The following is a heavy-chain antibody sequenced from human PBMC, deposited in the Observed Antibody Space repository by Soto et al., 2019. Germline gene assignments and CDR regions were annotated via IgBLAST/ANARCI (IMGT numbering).Heavy chain of an antibody. D-gene: IGHD3-16*01. Sequence: EVHLEESGGGLVQPGGSLRLSCAASGFSLSPYWMHWVRQVPGRGLEWVAPLSSDGFGAAYADSVKGRFFISRDIARNTLSLQMNSLRADDTAVYYCARDLGGPDYWGRGTSVTVSS. CDR3: ARDLGGPDY. V-gene: IGHV3-74*03. J-gene: IGHJ4*02. CDR1: GFSLSPYW. CDR2: LSSDGFGA.